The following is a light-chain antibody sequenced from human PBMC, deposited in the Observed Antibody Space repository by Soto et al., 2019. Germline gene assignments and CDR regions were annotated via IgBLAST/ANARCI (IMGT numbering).Light chain of an antibody. V-gene: IGLV1-44*01. CDR2: DDG. J-gene: IGLJ2*01. Sequence: QAVVTQPPSTSGTPGQRVVISCYGSSSNIGSNTLNWYQQLPGATPKLLIYDDGQRPSGVPDRFSASKSGTSASLAISGLQSDDEADYHCAAWDDSVNGPVFGGGTKLTVL. CDR1: SSNIGSNT. CDR3: AAWDDSVNGPV.